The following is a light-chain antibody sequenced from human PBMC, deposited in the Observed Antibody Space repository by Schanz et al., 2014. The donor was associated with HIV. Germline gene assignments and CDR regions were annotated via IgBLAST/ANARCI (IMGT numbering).Light chain of an antibody. CDR2: DVS. CDR3: SSYAGSNNLVL. Sequence: QSALTQPASVSGSPGQSISISCTGTSGDVGSYNYVSWYQQHPGKAPKLMIYDVSNRPSGVSHRFSGSKSDNTASLTVSGLQAEDEADYYCSSYAGSNNLVLFGGGTKVTVL. V-gene: IGLV2-14*03. CDR1: SGDVGSYNY. J-gene: IGLJ2*01.